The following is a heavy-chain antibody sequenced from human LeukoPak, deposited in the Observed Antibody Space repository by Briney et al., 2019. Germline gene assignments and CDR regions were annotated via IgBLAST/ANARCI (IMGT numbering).Heavy chain of an antibody. CDR1: GFTFSSYS. CDR2: ISSSSSYI. CDR3: ARDLREMATIRFDY. Sequence: GGSLRLPCAASGFTFSSYSMNWVRQAPGKGLEWVSSISSSSSYIYYADSVKGRFTISRDNAKNSLYLQMNSLRAEDAAVYYCARDLREMATIRFDYWGQGTLVTVSS. J-gene: IGHJ4*02. V-gene: IGHV3-21*01. D-gene: IGHD5-24*01.